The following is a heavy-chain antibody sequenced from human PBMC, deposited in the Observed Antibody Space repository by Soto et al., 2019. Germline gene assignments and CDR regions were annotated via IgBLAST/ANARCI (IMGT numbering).Heavy chain of an antibody. J-gene: IGHJ5*02. D-gene: IGHD2-8*01. Sequence: PGGSLRLSCVASGFTFRSYSMNWVRQAPGKGLEWVSHISSSSTTINYADSVKGRFTISRDNAKNSLYLQMNSLRDEDTAVYYCAREGNGRTWLNWFDHWGQGTLVTVSS. CDR1: GFTFRSYS. CDR3: AREGNGRTWLNWFDH. V-gene: IGHV3-48*02. CDR2: ISSSSTTI.